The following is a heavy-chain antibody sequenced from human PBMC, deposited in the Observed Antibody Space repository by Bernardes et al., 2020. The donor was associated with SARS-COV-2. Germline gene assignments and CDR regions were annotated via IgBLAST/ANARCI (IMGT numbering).Heavy chain of an antibody. J-gene: IGHJ3*02. CDR3: ARHLQVSSGWYRGPVAFDR. V-gene: IGHV4-39*01. CDR1: GGSISDPPYQ. Sequence: SETLSLTCTISGGSISDPPYQWGWIRQSPGKGLEWIGTVYSIGNTLYNPSLWSQVTLAVDTSKNEFSLRLDSVTAADTALYYCARHLQVSSGWYRGPVAFDRWGQGTFVTVSS. D-gene: IGHD6-13*01. CDR2: VYSIGNT.